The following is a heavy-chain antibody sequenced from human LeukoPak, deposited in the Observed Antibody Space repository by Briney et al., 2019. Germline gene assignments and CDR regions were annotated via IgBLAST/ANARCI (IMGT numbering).Heavy chain of an antibody. J-gene: IGHJ4*01. V-gene: IGHV3-7*01. CDR3: AREGGYDYAEVVY. CDR2: INHDGKDK. CDR1: GFIFKKSW. D-gene: IGHD3-16*01. Sequence: GGSLTLSCAVSGFIFKKSWMTWVRQAPGKGLEWVANINHDGKDKYYASPVRRGFTISNDNTRNSIFLQINSLRGDDTAVYYFAREGGYDYAEVVYWGHEPLVSVSS.